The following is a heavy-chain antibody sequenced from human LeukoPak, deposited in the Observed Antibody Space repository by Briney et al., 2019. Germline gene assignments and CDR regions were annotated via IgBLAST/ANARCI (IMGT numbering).Heavy chain of an antibody. D-gene: IGHD3-22*01. CDR1: GYRFSAYW. V-gene: IGHV5-51*01. CDR3: ARPNITPYYDGRGYDAFDV. CDR2: IYPDDSDT. J-gene: IGHJ3*01. Sequence: GESLKISCKGSGYRFSAYWIAWVRQMPGKGLEWMGIIYPDDSDTRYSPSFQGQVTISADKSVSTAYLQWRSLKASDTAMYYCARPNITPYYDGRGYDAFDVWGQGTMVTVSS.